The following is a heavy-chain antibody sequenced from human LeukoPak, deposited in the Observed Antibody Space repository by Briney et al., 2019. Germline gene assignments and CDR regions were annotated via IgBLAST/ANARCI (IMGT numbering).Heavy chain of an antibody. D-gene: IGHD3-10*01. Sequence: SETLSLTCTVSGGSVRSSSYYWGCIRQPPGKGLEWIGSVHYNGSTCYNPSLGGRVIMSIDTSKNQFSLKLTSVTAADTAMYYCARDRGVPKPYYFDQWGQGTLVTVSS. CDR3: ARDRGVPKPYYFDQ. V-gene: IGHV4-39*07. CDR2: VHYNGST. J-gene: IGHJ4*02. CDR1: GGSVRSSSYY.